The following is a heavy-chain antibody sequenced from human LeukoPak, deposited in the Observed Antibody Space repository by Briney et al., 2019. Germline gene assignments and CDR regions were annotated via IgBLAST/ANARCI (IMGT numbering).Heavy chain of an antibody. CDR2: IKQDGSEK. CDR3: AKTYTSSYSYYYMDV. Sequence: GGSLRLSCAASGFTFSSYWMSWVRQAPGKGLEWVANIKQDGSEKYDVDSVKGRFTISRDNAKNSLYLQMNSLRAEDTAVYYCAKTYTSSYSYYYMDVWGKGTSVTVSS. CDR1: GFTFSSYW. V-gene: IGHV3-7*03. J-gene: IGHJ6*03. D-gene: IGHD6-6*01.